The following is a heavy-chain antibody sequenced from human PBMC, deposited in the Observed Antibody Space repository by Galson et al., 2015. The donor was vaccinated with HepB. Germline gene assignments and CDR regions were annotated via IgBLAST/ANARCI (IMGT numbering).Heavy chain of an antibody. V-gene: IGHV3-72*01. CDR3: ARSPTSASRAGFDY. CDR1: GFTFSDHC. J-gene: IGHJ4*01. D-gene: IGHD4-11*01. CDR2: TRDKAGSYST. Sequence: SLRLSCAASGFTFSDHCIDWVRQAPGKGLEWVGRTRDKAGSYSTEYAASVKGRFIISRDDSKNSLYLQLNSLQTDDTAVYYCARSPTSASRAGFDYWGQGTLVTVSS.